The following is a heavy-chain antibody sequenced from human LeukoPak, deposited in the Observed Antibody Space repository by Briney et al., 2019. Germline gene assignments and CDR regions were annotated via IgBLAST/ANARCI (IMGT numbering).Heavy chain of an antibody. V-gene: IGHV1-24*01. CDR1: GSSLTELS. D-gene: IGHD5-18*01. CDR3: AAGQPYSLLGY. J-gene: IGHJ4*02. Sequence: ASVKVSCTVSGSSLTELSLYWVRQAPGKGFEWMGGFDVIDGETFYAQKFQGRVTMTEDSSADTAYMELRSLTSDDTALYYCAAGQPYSLLGYWGQGTLVTVSS. CDR2: FDVIDGET.